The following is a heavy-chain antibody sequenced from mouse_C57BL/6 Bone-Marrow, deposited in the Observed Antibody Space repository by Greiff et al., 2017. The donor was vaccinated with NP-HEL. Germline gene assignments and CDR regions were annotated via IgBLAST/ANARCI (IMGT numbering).Heavy chain of an antibody. J-gene: IGHJ4*01. V-gene: IGHV1-55*01. CDR2: IYPGSGST. CDR3: ARDEDYYAMDY. Sequence: QVQLQQPGAELVKPGASVKMSCKASGYTFTSYWITWVKQRPGQGLEWIGDIYPGSGSTNYNEKFKSKATLTVDTSSSTAYMQVSSLTSEDSAVYYCARDEDYYAMDYWGQGTSVTVSS. CDR1: GYTFTSYW.